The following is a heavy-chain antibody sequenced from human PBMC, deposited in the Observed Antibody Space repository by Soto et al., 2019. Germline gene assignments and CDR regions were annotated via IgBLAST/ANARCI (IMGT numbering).Heavy chain of an antibody. D-gene: IGHD6-13*01. J-gene: IGHJ4*02. V-gene: IGHV4-59*08. CDR2: IYYSGSS. CDR3: ARHSSSWPIFDY. CDR1: GGSIGNSY. Sequence: PSETLSLTCTVSGGSIGNSYWSWIRQSPGKGLEWIGYIYYSGSSNYNPSPKSRVSISVDTSKNQFSLKLSSVTAADTAVYYCARHSSSWPIFDYWGQGTLVTVSS.